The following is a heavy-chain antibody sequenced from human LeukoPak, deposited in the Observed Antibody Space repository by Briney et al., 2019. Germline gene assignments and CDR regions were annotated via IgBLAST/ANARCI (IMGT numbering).Heavy chain of an antibody. CDR1: GYTFTSYG. J-gene: IGHJ4*02. Sequence: ASVKVSCKASGYTFTSYGISWVRQAPGQGLEWMGWISAYNGNTNYAQKLQGRVTMTIDTSTSTAYMELRSLRSDDTAVYYCARDRVGPWRVVAAKDDLDYWGQGTLVTVSS. CDR2: ISAYNGNT. V-gene: IGHV1-18*01. D-gene: IGHD2-15*01. CDR3: ARDRVGPWRVVAAKDDLDY.